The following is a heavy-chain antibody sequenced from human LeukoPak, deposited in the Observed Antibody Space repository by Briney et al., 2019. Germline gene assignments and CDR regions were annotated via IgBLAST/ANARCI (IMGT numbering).Heavy chain of an antibody. V-gene: IGHV6-1*01. CDR1: GDSVSSNSAA. CDR3: ARASLYNNSGGWAGFDI. Sequence: SQTLSPTCAISGDSVSSNSAAWNWIRQSPSRGLEWLGRTYYRSRWYNDYAVSVKSRITIKPDTSKNQFSLQLNSVTPEDTTMYYCARASLYNNSGGWAGFDIWGQGTMATVSS. CDR2: TYYRSRWYN. D-gene: IGHD1-1*01. J-gene: IGHJ3*02.